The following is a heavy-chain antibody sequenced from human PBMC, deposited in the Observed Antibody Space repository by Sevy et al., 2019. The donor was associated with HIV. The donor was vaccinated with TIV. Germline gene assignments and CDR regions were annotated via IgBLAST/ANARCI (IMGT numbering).Heavy chain of an antibody. CDR2: IKSKTDGGTT. J-gene: IGHJ4*02. CDR1: GFTFSNAW. Sequence: GGYLRLSCAASGFTFSNAWMSWVRQAPGKGLEWVGRIKSKTDGGTTDYATPVKGRFTISRDDSKNTLYLQMNSLKTEDTAVYYCTTEGYYYDSSGYLEPFDYWGQGTLVTVSS. D-gene: IGHD3-22*01. V-gene: IGHV3-15*01. CDR3: TTEGYYYDSSGYLEPFDY.